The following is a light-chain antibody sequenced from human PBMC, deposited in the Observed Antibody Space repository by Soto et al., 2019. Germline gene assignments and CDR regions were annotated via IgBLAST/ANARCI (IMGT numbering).Light chain of an antibody. CDR3: QHYNSYSEA. J-gene: IGKJ1*01. Sequence: DIQMTQSSSTLSGSLRDRFTITFLASLTISSGLAWYQQKPGKAPKLLIYKASTLKSGVPSRFSGSGSGTEFTLTISSLQPDDFATYYCQHYNSYSEAFGQGTKVDI. CDR1: LTISSG. V-gene: IGKV1-5*03. CDR2: KAS.